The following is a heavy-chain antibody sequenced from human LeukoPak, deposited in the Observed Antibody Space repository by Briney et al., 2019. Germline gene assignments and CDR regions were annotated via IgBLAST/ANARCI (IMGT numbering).Heavy chain of an antibody. J-gene: IGHJ3*02. CDR1: GYTFSDYY. V-gene: IGHV1-2*02. D-gene: IGHD6-19*01. CDR3: ARDLFNSGWTGAFDI. Sequence: ASVKVSCKASGYTFSDYYIHWVRQAPGQGLEWMGWINPKSGGTEYAQNFQGRVTMTRDTSIDTVYMELSSLRSDDTAVYYCARDLFNSGWTGAFDIWGQGTMVTVSS. CDR2: INPKSGGT.